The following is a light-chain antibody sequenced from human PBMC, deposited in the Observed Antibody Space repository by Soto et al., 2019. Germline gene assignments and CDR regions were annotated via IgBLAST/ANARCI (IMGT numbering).Light chain of an antibody. V-gene: IGKV3D-15*01. CDR1: QSVNIY. CDR3: QQSYSTLIT. J-gene: IGKJ5*01. Sequence: EKVMTQSPATLSVSPGERATLSCRASQSVNIYLAWYQQKPGQAPRLLILGASSRATGIPARFSGSGSGTEFTLTISSLQPEDFATYYCQQSYSTLITFGQGTRLEIK. CDR2: GAS.